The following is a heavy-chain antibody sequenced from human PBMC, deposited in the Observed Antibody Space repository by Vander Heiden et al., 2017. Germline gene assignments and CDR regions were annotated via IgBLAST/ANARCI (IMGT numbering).Heavy chain of an antibody. V-gene: IGHV4-39*01. Sequence: QLQLQESGPGLVKPSETLSLTCIVSGGSISGLGYYWGWIRQAPGKGLEWIGSINYRGSTKYSPSLKSRVTISVDTSKNQFSLILSSVTAADTAVYYCATLTYYYDSSGYYYPIYWGQGALVTVSS. J-gene: IGHJ4*02. CDR2: INYRGST. CDR3: ATLTYYYDSSGYYYPIY. CDR1: GGSISGLGYY. D-gene: IGHD3-22*01.